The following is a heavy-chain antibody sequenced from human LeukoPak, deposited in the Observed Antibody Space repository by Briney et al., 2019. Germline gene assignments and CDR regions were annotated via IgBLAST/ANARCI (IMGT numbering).Heavy chain of an antibody. CDR1: RFTFRNYG. CDR2: ISSSSSYI. Sequence: GGSLRLSCTASRFTFRNYGMHWVRQAPGKGLEWVSSISSSSSYIYYADSVKGRFTISRDNAKNSLYLQMNSLRAEDTAVYYCARDVDNGGSFDYWGQGTLVTVSS. CDR3: ARDVDNGGSFDY. D-gene: IGHD2-15*01. J-gene: IGHJ4*02. V-gene: IGHV3-21*01.